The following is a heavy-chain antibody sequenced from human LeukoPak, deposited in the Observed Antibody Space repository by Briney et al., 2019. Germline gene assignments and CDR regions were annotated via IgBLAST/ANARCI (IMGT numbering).Heavy chain of an antibody. D-gene: IGHD1/OR15-1a*01. CDR2: IYYGGRI. J-gene: IGHJ5*01. CDR1: GGSISSYY. V-gene: IGHV4-59*08. CDR3: ARSISGTRSKFDC. Sequence: PSETLSLTCTGSGGSISSYYWSWIRQPPGKGLEWIAYIYYGGRINYNPSLKSRATMSIDTAKNQFSVNLTSVTAADTAVYYCARSISGTRSKFDCWGQGTLVTVSS.